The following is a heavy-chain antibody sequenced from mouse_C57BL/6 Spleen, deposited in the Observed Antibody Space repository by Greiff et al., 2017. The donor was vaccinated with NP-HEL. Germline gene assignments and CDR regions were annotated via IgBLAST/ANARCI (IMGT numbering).Heavy chain of an antibody. J-gene: IGHJ4*01. CDR2: IDPENGDT. CDR1: GFNIKDDY. CDR3: TTAQDYAMDY. V-gene: IGHV14-4*01. Sequence: EVQLQQSGAELVRPGASVKLSCTASGFNIKDDYMHWVKQRPEQGLEWIGWIDPENGDTEYASKFQGKATITADTASNTAYLQLSSLTSEDTAVYYCTTAQDYAMDYWGQGTSVTVSS. D-gene: IGHD3-2*02.